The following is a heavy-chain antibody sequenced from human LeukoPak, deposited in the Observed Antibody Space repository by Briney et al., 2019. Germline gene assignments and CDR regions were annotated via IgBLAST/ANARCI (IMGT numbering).Heavy chain of an antibody. CDR3: ARTNYYDSSGYLDY. J-gene: IGHJ4*02. CDR1: GGSISSGAYY. CDR2: IYHTGST. Sequence: SETLSLTCTVSGGSISSGAYYWNWIRQHPGKGLEWIGYIYHTGSTYYNPSLKSRVTISVDTSKKQFSLNLSSVSAADTAVYYCARTNYYDSSGYLDYWGQGTLVTVSS. D-gene: IGHD3-22*01. V-gene: IGHV4-31*03.